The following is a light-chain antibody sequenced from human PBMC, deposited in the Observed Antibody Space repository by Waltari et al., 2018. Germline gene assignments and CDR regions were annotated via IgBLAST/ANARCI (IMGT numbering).Light chain of an antibody. J-gene: IGLJ2*01. CDR1: SRDVGGYAS. Sequence: QSALTQPPSASGSPGQSVTSSCTGTSRDVGGYASVSWYQQHPGKAPKLMIYEINKRPSGVPNRFSGSRSGNTASLTVSGLRPEDEADYYCSSYAGSNRVIFGGGTKLTVL. CDR2: EIN. CDR3: SSYAGSNRVI. V-gene: IGLV2-8*01.